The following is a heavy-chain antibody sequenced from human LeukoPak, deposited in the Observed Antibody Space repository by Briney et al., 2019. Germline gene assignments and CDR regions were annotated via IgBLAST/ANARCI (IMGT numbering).Heavy chain of an antibody. J-gene: IGHJ6*02. CDR1: EFTFSSYA. CDR2: LGGSGGST. D-gene: IGHD2-2*01. Sequence: SGGSLRLSCAASEFTFSSYAMSWVRQAPGKGLEWVSALGGSGGSTYYADSVKGRFTISRDNSKSTLYLQMNSLRAEDTAVYYCAKGGHAGSWSPYYYGLDVWGQGTTVTVSS. CDR3: AKGGHAGSWSPYYYGLDV. V-gene: IGHV3-23*01.